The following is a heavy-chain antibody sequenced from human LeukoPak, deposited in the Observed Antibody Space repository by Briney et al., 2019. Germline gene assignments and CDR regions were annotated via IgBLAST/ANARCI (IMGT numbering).Heavy chain of an antibody. CDR1: GFTFSSYS. J-gene: IGHJ6*02. V-gene: IGHV3-21*01. CDR3: ARDSGQMYGGKVYYYYGMDV. D-gene: IGHD4-23*01. Sequence: GGSLRLSCAASGFTFSSYSMNWVRQAPGKGLEWVSSISSSSYIYYADSVKGRFTISRDNAKNSLYLQMNSLRAEDTAVYYCARDSGQMYGGKVYYYYGMDVRGQGTSVTVSS. CDR2: ISSSSYI.